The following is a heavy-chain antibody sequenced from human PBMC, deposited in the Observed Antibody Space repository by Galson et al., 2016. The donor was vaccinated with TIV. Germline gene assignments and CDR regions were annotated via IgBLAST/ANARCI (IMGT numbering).Heavy chain of an antibody. CDR1: GFTFSNFA. V-gene: IGHV3-23*01. D-gene: IGHD6-19*01. CDR2: ISGSGGRT. J-gene: IGHJ5*02. Sequence: SLRISCAASGFTFSNFAINWVRQAPGKGLEWVSVISGSGGRTSYADSLKGRFTISRDNSKNTAYLQMNSLGGDDTAIYYCAKDRGSGWYENWFDPWGQGTLVTVSS. CDR3: AKDRGSGWYENWFDP.